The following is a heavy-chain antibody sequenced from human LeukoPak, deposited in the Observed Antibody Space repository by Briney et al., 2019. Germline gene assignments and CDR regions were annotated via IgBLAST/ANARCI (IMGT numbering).Heavy chain of an antibody. CDR1: GFTFSSYE. CDR3: VRDDVDKGFDY. CDR2: ISSSGSTI. D-gene: IGHD5-12*01. J-gene: IGHJ4*02. V-gene: IGHV3-48*03. Sequence: PGGSLRLSCAASGFTFSSYEMNWVRQAPGKGLEWVSYISSSGSTIYYADSVKGRFTISRDNAKNSLYLQMNSLRAEDTAVYYCVRDDVDKGFDYWGQGTLVTVSS.